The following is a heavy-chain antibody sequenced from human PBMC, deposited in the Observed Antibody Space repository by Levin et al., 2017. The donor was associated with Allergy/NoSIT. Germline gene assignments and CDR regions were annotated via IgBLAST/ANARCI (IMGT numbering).Heavy chain of an antibody. V-gene: IGHV5-51*01. CDR3: ARHRGRGSNWSLDY. D-gene: IGHD1-26*01. CDR2: IYPGDSDT. J-gene: IGHJ4*02. CDR1: GYSFSNYW. Sequence: GESLKISCTGSGYSFSNYWIGWVRQLPGKGLEWVGLIYPGDSDTRYNPSFRGQVTISADKSISTAYLQWSSLKASDSAMYYCARHRGRGSNWSLDYWGQGTLVTVSS.